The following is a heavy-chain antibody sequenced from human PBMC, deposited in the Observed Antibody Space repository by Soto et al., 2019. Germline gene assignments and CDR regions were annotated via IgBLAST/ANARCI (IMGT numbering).Heavy chain of an antibody. D-gene: IGHD5-18*01. V-gene: IGHV1-18*01. CDR1: GYTFTSYG. J-gene: IGHJ6*02. CDR3: ARSHPLQLTPGDYYYYGMDV. CDR2: ISAYNGNT. Sequence: ASVKVSCKASGYTFTSYGISWVRQAPGQGLEWMGWISAYNGNTNYAQKLQGRVTMTTDTSTSTAYMELRSLRSDDTAVYYCARSHPLQLTPGDYYYYGMDVWGQGTTVTVSS.